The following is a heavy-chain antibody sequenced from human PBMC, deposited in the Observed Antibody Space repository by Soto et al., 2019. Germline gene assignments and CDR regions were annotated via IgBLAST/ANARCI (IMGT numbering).Heavy chain of an antibody. V-gene: IGHV3-23*01. D-gene: IGHD3-22*01. J-gene: IGHJ4*02. CDR3: ARDFLIPRYYYDSSGY. CDR2: IDDSGAGGDT. CDR1: GFTFKNYV. Sequence: GGSLRLSCAASGFTFKNYVMTWVRQPPGKGLEWVSAIDDSGAGGDTYYADVVKGRFTISRDDSKNTLYLQMNSLRAEDTVVYYCARDFLIPRYYYDSSGYWGQGALVTVSS.